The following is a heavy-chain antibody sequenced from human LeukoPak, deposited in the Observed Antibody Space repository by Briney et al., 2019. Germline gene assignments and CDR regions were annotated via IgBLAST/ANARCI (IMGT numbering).Heavy chain of an antibody. J-gene: IGHJ4*02. D-gene: IGHD5-18*01. CDR1: GGSISTYY. V-gene: IGHV4-4*07. CDR3: GRFGYSYGLDY. Sequence: PSETLSLTCTVSGGSISTYYWSWIRQPAGKGLEWIGRIYTSGSANYNPSLKSRVTMSVDTSKNQFSLKLRSVTAADTAVYYCGRFGYSYGLDYWGQGTLVTVSS. CDR2: IYTSGSA.